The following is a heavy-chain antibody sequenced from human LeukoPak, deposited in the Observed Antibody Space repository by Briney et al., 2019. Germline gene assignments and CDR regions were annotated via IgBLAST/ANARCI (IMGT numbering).Heavy chain of an antibody. Sequence: SETLSLTCTVSGDSIINDGYYWGWLRQPPGKGLEWIGSIYYNGNTDYNPSLKSRLTISIDTSKNQFFLKLTSVTAADTAVYYCARDTSAVSGPIDYWGQGTLVTVSS. CDR1: GDSIINDGYY. CDR3: ARDTSAVSGPIDY. CDR2: IYYNGNT. V-gene: IGHV4-39*07. J-gene: IGHJ4*02. D-gene: IGHD6-19*01.